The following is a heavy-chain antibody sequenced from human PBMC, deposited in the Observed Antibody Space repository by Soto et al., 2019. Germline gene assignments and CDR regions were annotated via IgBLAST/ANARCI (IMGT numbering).Heavy chain of an antibody. CDR3: AKDNTAMVRGSYYYYYYGMDV. J-gene: IGHJ6*02. V-gene: IGHV3-30*18. CDR2: ISYDGSNK. Sequence: GGSMRLACAAAGVTCSSYGMHWVRKAPGKGLEWVAVISYDGSNKYYADSVKGRFTISRDNSKNTLYLQMNSLRAEDTAVYYCAKDNTAMVRGSYYYYYYGMDVWGHGTTVTVSS. CDR1: GVTCSSYG. D-gene: IGHD5-18*01.